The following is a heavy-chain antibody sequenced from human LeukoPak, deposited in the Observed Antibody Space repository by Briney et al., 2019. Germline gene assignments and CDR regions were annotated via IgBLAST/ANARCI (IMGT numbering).Heavy chain of an antibody. CDR3: ARYGYDFWSGYYDGYYYYYYMDV. CDR2: INWNGGST. CDR1: GFTFDDYG. Sequence: PGGSLRLSCAASGFTFDDYGMSWVRQAPGKGLEWVSGINWNGGSTGYADSVKGRFTISRDNAKYSLYLQMNSLRAEDTALYYCARYGYDFWSGYYDGYYYYYYMDVWGKGTTVTVSS. V-gene: IGHV3-20*04. D-gene: IGHD3-3*01. J-gene: IGHJ6*03.